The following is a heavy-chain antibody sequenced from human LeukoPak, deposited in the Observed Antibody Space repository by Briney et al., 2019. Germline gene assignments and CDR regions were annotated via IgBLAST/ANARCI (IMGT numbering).Heavy chain of an antibody. CDR2: LFYSGNT. CDR1: GGSISSYY. J-gene: IGHJ4*02. Sequence: ASETLSLTCTVSGGSISSYYWSWIRQPPGEGLEWIGSLFYSGNTNYNPSLKSRVTISLDTSKNQVSLKLSSVTAADTAVYYCARGSSPFDYWGQGTLVTVTS. CDR3: ARGSSPFDY. V-gene: IGHV4-59*08.